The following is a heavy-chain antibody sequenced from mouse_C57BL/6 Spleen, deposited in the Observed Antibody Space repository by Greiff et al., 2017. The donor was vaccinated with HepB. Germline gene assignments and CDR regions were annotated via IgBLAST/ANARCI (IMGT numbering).Heavy chain of an antibody. CDR2: ISDGGSYT. Sequence: EVQVVESGGGLVKPGGSLKLSCAASGFTFSSYAMSWVRQTPEKRLEWVATISDGGSYTYYPDNVKGRFTISRDNAKNNLYLQMSHLKSEDTAMYYCARVGLYFDYWGQGTTLTVSS. CDR1: GFTFSSYA. D-gene: IGHD4-1*01. CDR3: ARVGLYFDY. J-gene: IGHJ2*01. V-gene: IGHV5-4*01.